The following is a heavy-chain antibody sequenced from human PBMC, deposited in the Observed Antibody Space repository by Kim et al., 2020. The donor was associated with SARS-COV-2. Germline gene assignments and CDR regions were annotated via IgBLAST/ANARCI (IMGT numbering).Heavy chain of an antibody. V-gene: IGHV4-61*02. CDR2: IYTSGST. CDR1: GGSISSGSYY. D-gene: IGHD2-2*01. CDR3: ARESSDIVVVPAALGRKNWFDP. J-gene: IGHJ5*02. Sequence: SETLSLTCTVSGGSISSGSYYWSWIRQPAGKGLEWIGRIYTSGSTNYNPSLKSRVTISVDTSKNQFSLKLSSVTAADTAVYYCARESSDIVVVPAALGRKNWFDPWGQGTLVTVSS.